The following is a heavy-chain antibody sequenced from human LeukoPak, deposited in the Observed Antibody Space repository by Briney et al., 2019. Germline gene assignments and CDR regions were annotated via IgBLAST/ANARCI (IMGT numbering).Heavy chain of an antibody. J-gene: IGHJ5*02. CDR1: GFTFSSYA. V-gene: IGHV3-30-3*01. Sequence: GGSLRLSCAASGFTFSSYAMHWVRQAPGKGLEWVAVISYDGSNKYYADSVKGRFTNSRDNSKNTLYLQMNSLRAEDTVVHYCASIVVEDNWFDPWGQGTLVTVSS. D-gene: IGHD2-15*01. CDR3: ASIVVEDNWFDP. CDR2: ISYDGSNK.